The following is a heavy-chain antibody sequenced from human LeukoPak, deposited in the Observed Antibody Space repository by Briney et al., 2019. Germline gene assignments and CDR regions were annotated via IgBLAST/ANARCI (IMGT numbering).Heavy chain of an antibody. CDR3: ARDRHRGGYYPVRWRY. Sequence: ASVKVSCKASGYTFTSYDINWVRQATGQGLEWMGWMNPNSGNTGYAQKFQGRVTITRNTSISTAYMELSSLRSEDTAVYYCARDRHRGGYYPVRWRYWGQGTLVTVSS. CDR2: MNPNSGNT. CDR1: GYTFTSYD. J-gene: IGHJ4*02. D-gene: IGHD2-21*02. V-gene: IGHV1-8*01.